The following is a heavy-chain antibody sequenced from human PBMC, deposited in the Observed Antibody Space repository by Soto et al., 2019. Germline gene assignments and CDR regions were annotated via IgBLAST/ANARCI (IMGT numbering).Heavy chain of an antibody. CDR2: IYPADSDT. J-gene: IGHJ4*02. V-gene: IGHV5-51*01. CDR3: ARLPSISGRYYFDY. CDR1: GYTFSTYW. D-gene: IGHD1-1*01. Sequence: ESLKISCTVSGYTFSTYWIGWVRQMPGKGLECMGIIYPADSDTRYSPSFQGQVSISVDQSITTAYLEWSSLKASDSAIYYCARLPSISGRYYFDYWGQGTLVTVSS.